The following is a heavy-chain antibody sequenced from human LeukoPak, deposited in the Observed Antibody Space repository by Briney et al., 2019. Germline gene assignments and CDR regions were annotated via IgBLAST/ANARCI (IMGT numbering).Heavy chain of an antibody. CDR3: ARPVAYCSSTSCYTGDY. CDR1: GFTFSSYW. J-gene: IGHJ4*02. D-gene: IGHD2-2*02. CDR2: IKQDGSEK. V-gene: IGHV3-7*01. Sequence: GGSLRLSCAASGFTFSSYWMSWVRQAPGKGLEWVANIKQDGSEKYYVDSVKGRFTISRDSAKNSLYLQMNSLRAEDTAVYYCARPVAYCSSTSCYTGDYWGQGTLVTVSS.